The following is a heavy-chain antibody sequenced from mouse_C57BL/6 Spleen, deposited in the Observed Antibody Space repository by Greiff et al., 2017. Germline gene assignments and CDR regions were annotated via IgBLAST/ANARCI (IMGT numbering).Heavy chain of an antibody. CDR1: GYSFTGYY. D-gene: IGHD2-1*01. CDR2: INPSTGGT. CDR3: AREGGNYGFAY. Sequence: VHVKQSGPELVKPGASVKISCKASGYSFTGYYMHWVKQSSEKSLEWIGEINPSTGGTSYNQKFKGKATLTVDKSSSTAYMQLKSLTSEDSAVYYCAREGGNYGFAYWGQGTLVTVSA. J-gene: IGHJ3*01. V-gene: IGHV1-43*01.